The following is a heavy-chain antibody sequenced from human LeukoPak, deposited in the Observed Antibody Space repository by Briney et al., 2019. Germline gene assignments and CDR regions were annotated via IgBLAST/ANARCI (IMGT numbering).Heavy chain of an antibody. D-gene: IGHD6-13*01. V-gene: IGHV3-30-3*01. CDR2: ISYDGSNK. CDR3: VVYKYILSWSAFDF. J-gene: IGHJ3*01. Sequence: GGSLRLSCAASGFTFSSYAMHWVRQAPGKGLEWVAVISYDGSNKYYADSVKGRFTISRDNAKKSVSLHMNNLRVEDTAVYYCVVYKYILSWSAFDFWGRGTMVPVSS. CDR1: GFTFSSYA.